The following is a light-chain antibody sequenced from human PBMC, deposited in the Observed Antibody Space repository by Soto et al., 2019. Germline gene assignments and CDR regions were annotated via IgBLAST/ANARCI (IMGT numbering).Light chain of an antibody. CDR2: WAS. CDR3: QQYYNTPYT. J-gene: IGKJ2*01. Sequence: DIMMTQSPDSLAVSLGDRATINCKSSQSVLYSSNNKNYLTWYQQKPGQPPKLLIYWASTRESGVPDRFSGSGSGTDFTLTISSLQAEDVAVYYCQQYYNTPYTFGQGTKLEIK. CDR1: QSVLYSSNNKNY. V-gene: IGKV4-1*01.